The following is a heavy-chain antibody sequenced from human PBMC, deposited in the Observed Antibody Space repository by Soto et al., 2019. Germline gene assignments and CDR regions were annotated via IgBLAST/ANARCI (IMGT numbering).Heavy chain of an antibody. CDR2: ISYDGSNK. V-gene: IGHV3-30-3*01. Sequence: GSLRLSCAASGFTFSSYAMHWVRQAPGKGLEWVAVISYDGSNKYYADSVKGRFTISRDNSKNSLYLQMNSLRAEDTAVYYCARGPSSLTRFDYWGQGTLVTVSS. J-gene: IGHJ4*02. D-gene: IGHD2-2*01. CDR3: ARGPSSLTRFDY. CDR1: GFTFSSYA.